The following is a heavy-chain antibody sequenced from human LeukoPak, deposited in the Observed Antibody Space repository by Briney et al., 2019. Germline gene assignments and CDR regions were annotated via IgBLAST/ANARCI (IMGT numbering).Heavy chain of an antibody. V-gene: IGHV4-31*03. Sequence: SQTLSLTCTVSGGSISSGGYYWSWIRQHPGKGLEWIRYIYYSGSTYYNPSLKSRVTISVDTSKNQFSLKLSSVTAADTGVCYCARDSYGYYFDYWGQGTLVTVSS. CDR1: GGSISSGGYY. D-gene: IGHD5-18*01. CDR2: IYYSGST. J-gene: IGHJ4*02. CDR3: ARDSYGYYFDY.